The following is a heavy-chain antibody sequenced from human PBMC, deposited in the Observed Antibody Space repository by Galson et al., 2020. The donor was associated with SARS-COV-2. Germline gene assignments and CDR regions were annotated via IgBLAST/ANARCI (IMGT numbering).Heavy chain of an antibody. CDR2: ISHDGSRK. CDR3: ADLGGDFDH. D-gene: IGHD1-26*01. V-gene: IGHV3-30*03. J-gene: IGHJ4*02. Sequence: GGSLRLYCEASGLTFSLHGMHWVRQAPGKGLDWVAVISHDGSRKSYADSVRGRFTVSRDNSKNTAYLQMNRLRVEDTAMYYCADLGGDFDHWGQGTLVTVSS. CDR1: GLTFSLHG.